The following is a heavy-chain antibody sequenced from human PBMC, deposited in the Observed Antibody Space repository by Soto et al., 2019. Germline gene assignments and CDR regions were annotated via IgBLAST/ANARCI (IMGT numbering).Heavy chain of an antibody. CDR2: IYWDDDK. D-gene: IGHD1-1*01. CDR3: AHRLSGYTWNGGYFDY. CDR1: GFSLTSRPMG. Sequence: QITLKESAPTRVKPTQTLTLTCTFSGFSLTSRPMGVGWIRQPPGKALEWLAFIYWDDDKRYSPSLRSRLTITRATSGNQVVLTMTTLDPVDTATYYCAHRLSGYTWNGGYFDYWGQGALVTVSS. J-gene: IGHJ4*02. V-gene: IGHV2-5*02.